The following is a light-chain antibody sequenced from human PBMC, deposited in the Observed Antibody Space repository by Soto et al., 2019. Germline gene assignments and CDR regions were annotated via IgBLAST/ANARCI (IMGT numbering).Light chain of an antibody. V-gene: IGKV1-33*01. CDR2: DAS. J-gene: IGKJ3*01. Sequence: DIQMTQSPSSLSASVGDRVTITCQASQDISSYLNWYQQKPGTAPRLLIYDASNLEEGVPSRFSGSGSGTDFTFTISSLQPEDIAIYYCQQYDNLPFVFGPGTKLEI. CDR1: QDISSY. CDR3: QQYDNLPFV.